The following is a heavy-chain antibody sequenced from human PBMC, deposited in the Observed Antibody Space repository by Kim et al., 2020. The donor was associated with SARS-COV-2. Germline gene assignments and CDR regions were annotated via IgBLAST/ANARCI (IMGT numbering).Heavy chain of an antibody. V-gene: IGHV3-9*01. Sequence: GGSLRLSCAASGFTFGDYAMHWVRQAPGKGLEWVSGISWNSGSIGYADSVKGRFTISRDNAKNSLYLQMNSLRAEDTALYYCAKDRGIAAAGTNYWGQGTLVTVSS. D-gene: IGHD6-13*01. CDR3: AKDRGIAAAGTNY. CDR1: GFTFGDYA. J-gene: IGHJ4*02. CDR2: ISWNSGSI.